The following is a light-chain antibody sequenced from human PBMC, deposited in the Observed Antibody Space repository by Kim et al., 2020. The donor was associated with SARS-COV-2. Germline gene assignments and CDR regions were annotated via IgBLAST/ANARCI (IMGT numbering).Light chain of an antibody. CDR3: IKKKSTPST. Sequence: DIKMTQSPSSLSASVGDRVTITCRASQDIGNFLAWYQQKPGKVPRVLIYAASALHSGVPSRFSGSGSGTDFTLTISSLQPEDVGSYYCIKKKSTPSTSGHGTKV. V-gene: IGKV1-27*01. J-gene: IGKJ1*01. CDR1: QDIGNF. CDR2: AAS.